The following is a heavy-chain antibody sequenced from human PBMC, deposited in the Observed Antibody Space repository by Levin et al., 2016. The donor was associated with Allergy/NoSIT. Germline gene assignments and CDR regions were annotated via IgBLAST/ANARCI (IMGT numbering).Heavy chain of an antibody. D-gene: IGHD3-16*01. Sequence: WVRQAPGQGLEWMGWINPNSGGTNYAQKFQGRVTMTRDTSISTAYMELSRLRSDDTAVYYCAGVGDSPPTFDYWGQGTLVTVSS. V-gene: IGHV1-2*02. CDR2: INPNSGGT. J-gene: IGHJ4*02. CDR3: AGVGDSPPTFDY.